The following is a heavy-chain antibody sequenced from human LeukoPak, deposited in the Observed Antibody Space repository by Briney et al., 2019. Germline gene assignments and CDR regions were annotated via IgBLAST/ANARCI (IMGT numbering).Heavy chain of an antibody. D-gene: IGHD2-2*01. CDR3: ARDSSRLKNNWFDP. J-gene: IGHJ5*02. Sequence: SVKVSCKASGGTFSSYAISWVRQAPGQGLEWMGGIIPIFGTANYAQKFQGRVTITADKSTSTAYMELSSLRSEDTAVYYCARDSSRLKNNWFDPWGQGTLVTVSS. V-gene: IGHV1-69*06. CDR2: IIPIFGTA. CDR1: GGTFSSYA.